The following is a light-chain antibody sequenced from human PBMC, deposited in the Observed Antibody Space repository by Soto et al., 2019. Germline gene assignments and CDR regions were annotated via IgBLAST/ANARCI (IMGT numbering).Light chain of an antibody. J-gene: IGKJ1*01. CDR3: QQYNDWPLT. V-gene: IGKV3-15*01. CDR1: QSLSSS. Sequence: EIVLTQSPGTLSMSPGERATLSCRASQSLSSSSLAWYQQKPGQAPSLLIYGAFTRATGIPTRFSGTGSGTEFTLTISSLQSEDFALYYCQQYNDWPLTFGQGTKVDIK. CDR2: GAF.